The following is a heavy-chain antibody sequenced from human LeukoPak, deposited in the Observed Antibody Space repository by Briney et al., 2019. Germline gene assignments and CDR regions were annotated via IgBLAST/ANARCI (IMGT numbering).Heavy chain of an antibody. CDR1: GGSISSYY. Sequence: PSETLSLTCTVSGGSISSYYWSWIRQPPGKALEWIGYNYYSGSTNYNPSLKSRVTISVDTSKNQFSLKLSSVTAADTAVYYCAREGALNYDILTGYYLRYFDYWGQGTLVTVSS. CDR3: AREGALNYDILTGYYLRYFDY. D-gene: IGHD3-9*01. V-gene: IGHV4-59*01. J-gene: IGHJ4*02. CDR2: NYYSGST.